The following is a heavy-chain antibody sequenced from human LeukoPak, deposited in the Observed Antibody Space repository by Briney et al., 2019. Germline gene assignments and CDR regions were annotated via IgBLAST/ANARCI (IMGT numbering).Heavy chain of an antibody. J-gene: IGHJ4*02. CDR3: ARRDRAYKDFDY. D-gene: IGHD3-16*01. V-gene: IGHV5-51*01. Sequence: GESLKISCKGSGYSFTNNWIGWVRQMPGKGLEWMGIIYPFDSETRCSPSFQGQVTISADKSISTAYLQWSSLKASDTALYFCARRDRAYKDFDYWGQGTLVTVSS. CDR2: IYPFDSET. CDR1: GYSFTNNW.